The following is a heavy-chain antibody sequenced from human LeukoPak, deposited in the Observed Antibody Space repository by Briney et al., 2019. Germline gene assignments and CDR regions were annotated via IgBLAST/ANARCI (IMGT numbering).Heavy chain of an antibody. D-gene: IGHD3-22*01. J-gene: IGHJ4*02. V-gene: IGHV4-59*01. CDR3: VRDTRSYDTSGYYHFDF. Sequence: SETLSLTCTVSGASIRSYYWNWIRQPPGKGLEWIGYVHYSGSSNYNLSLKSRVTISVDSANNQYSLILSSVTAADTAVYYCVRDTRSYDTSGYYHFDFWGQGSLVTVSS. CDR1: GASIRSYY. CDR2: VHYSGSS.